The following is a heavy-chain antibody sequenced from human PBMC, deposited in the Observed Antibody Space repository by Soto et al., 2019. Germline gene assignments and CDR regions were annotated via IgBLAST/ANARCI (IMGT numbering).Heavy chain of an antibody. CDR3: ARTPTVTRHTDAYRYSFDI. Sequence: SETLSLTCPVSGGSISSDYWSWIRQPPGKGLEWIGYIYYSGSTNYNPSLKSRVTISVDTSKNQFSLKLSSVTAADTAVYYCARTPTVTRHTDAYRYSFDIWGQGTMVTVSS. CDR1: GGSISSDY. J-gene: IGHJ3*02. V-gene: IGHV4-59*01. D-gene: IGHD4-17*01. CDR2: IYYSGST.